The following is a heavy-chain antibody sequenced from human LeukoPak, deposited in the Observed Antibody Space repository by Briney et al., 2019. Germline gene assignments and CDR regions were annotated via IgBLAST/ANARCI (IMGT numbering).Heavy chain of an antibody. J-gene: IGHJ4*02. CDR1: GFTFSSYW. CDR2: INSDGSST. CDR3: AKLAAYGDQFSSYPFDF. Sequence: PGGSLRLSCAASGFTFSSYWMHWVRHAPGKGLVWVSRINSDGSSTSYADSVKGRFTISRDNAKNTLYLQMNSLRLEDTALYYCAKLAAYGDQFSSYPFDFWGQGTLVTVSS. D-gene: IGHD4-17*01. V-gene: IGHV3-74*01.